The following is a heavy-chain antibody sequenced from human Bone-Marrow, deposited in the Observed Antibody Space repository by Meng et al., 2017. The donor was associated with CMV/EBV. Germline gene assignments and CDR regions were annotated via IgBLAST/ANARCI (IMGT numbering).Heavy chain of an antibody. CDR2: IKQDGSEK. D-gene: IGHD3-3*01. CDR3: ARDYDRYNGMNI. CDR1: GFTFSSYW. V-gene: IGHV3-7*01. Sequence: GGSLRLSCAASGFTFSSYWMSWVRQAPGKGLEWVANIKQDGSEKYYVDSVKGRFTISRDNAKNSLYLQMSGLRTDDTAVYFCARDYDRYNGMNIWGQGTTVTVSS. J-gene: IGHJ6*02.